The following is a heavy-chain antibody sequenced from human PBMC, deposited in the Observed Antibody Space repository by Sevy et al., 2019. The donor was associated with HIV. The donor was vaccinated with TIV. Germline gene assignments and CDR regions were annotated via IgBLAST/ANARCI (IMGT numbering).Heavy chain of an antibody. CDR3: ARLAMSDAFDI. CDR2: IYYSGST. J-gene: IGHJ3*02. V-gene: IGHV4-39*01. Sequence: SETLSLTCTVSGGSISSSSYYWGWIRQPPGKGLEWIGSIYYSGSTYYNPSLKSRVTISVDTSKNQFSLKLSSVTAADTAVYYCARLAMSDAFDIWGQGTMVTVSS. CDR1: GGSISSSSYY.